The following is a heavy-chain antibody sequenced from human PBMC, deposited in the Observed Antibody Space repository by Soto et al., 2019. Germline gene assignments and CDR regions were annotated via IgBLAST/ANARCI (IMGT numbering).Heavy chain of an antibody. CDR1: RGSISSGGFY. CDR3: ARDGRTSGYYLDY. J-gene: IGHJ4*02. CDR2: IYANGNS. V-gene: IGHV4-31*03. D-gene: IGHD3-22*01. Sequence: SETLSLTCTVSRGSISSGGFYWSWIRQSPGKGLEWIGFIYANGNSYYNPSLKSRANISLDTSKNKFSFKISSVTVADTAVYYCARDGRTSGYYLDYWGQGTPVTVSS.